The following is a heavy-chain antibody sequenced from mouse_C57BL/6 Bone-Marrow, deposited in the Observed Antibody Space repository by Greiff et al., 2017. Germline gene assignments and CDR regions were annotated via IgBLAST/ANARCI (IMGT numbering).Heavy chain of an antibody. J-gene: IGHJ3*01. V-gene: IGHV5-12*01. CDR3: ARWSPFAY. CDR2: ISNGGGST. CDR1: GFTFSDYY. Sequence: EVKVEESGGGLVQPGGSLKLSCAASGFTFSDYYMYWVRQTPEKRLEWVAYISNGGGSTYYPDTVKGRFTISRDNAKNTLYLQMSRLKSEDTAMYYCARWSPFAYWGQGTLVTVSA.